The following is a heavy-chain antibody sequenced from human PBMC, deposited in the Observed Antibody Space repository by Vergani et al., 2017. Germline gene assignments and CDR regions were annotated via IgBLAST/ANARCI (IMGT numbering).Heavy chain of an antibody. CDR3: ANLWFGGAVVY. CDR1: GFTFNQYG. Sequence: QVQLVESGGGVVQPGRSLRLSCAASGFTFNQYGMHWVRQAPGKGLEWVAVTWYDGNNKQYADSVKGRFTISRDNSKITMYLQMNSLRDEDTGVYYCANLWFGGAVVYWGQGTLVTVSS. J-gene: IGHJ4*01. D-gene: IGHD3-10*01. V-gene: IGHV3-33*06. CDR2: TWYDGNNK.